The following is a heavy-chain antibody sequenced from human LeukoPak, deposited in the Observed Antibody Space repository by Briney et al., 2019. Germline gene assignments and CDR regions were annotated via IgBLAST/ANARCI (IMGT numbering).Heavy chain of an antibody. J-gene: IGHJ6*03. CDR1: GYSFTSYW. CDR2: IYPGDSDT. Sequence: GESLKISCKGSGYSFTSYWIGWVRQMPGKGLEWMGIIYPGDSDTRYSPSFQGQVTISADKSISTAYLQWSSLKASDTAMYYCARQVNRAAMGYYYMDVWGKGTTVTVSS. CDR3: ARQVNRAAMGYYYMDV. D-gene: IGHD5-18*01. V-gene: IGHV5-51*01.